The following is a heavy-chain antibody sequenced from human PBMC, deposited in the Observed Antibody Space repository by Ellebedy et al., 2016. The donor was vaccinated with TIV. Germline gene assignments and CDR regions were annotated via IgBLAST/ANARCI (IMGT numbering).Heavy chain of an antibody. Sequence: GESLKISCAASRFAFSDYSMGWIRQARGKGLEFISYISSGAATIYYGDSVKGRFTISRDNAKNSLSLHINSLRVEDTAVYFCVRATGIASLFGSWGQGALVTVSS. V-gene: IGHV3-11*04. J-gene: IGHJ4*03. CDR3: VRATGIASLFGS. D-gene: IGHD6-13*01. CDR1: RFAFSDYS. CDR2: ISSGAATI.